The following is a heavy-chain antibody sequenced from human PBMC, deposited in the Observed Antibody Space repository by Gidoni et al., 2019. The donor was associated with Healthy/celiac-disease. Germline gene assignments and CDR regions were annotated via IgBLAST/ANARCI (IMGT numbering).Heavy chain of an antibody. V-gene: IGHV3-23*01. J-gene: IGHJ4*02. CDR3: AKDYYGSSLTLYY. Sequence: EVQLLEHGGGLVQHGGSLRLSCAASGSTFSSYAMSWVGQAPGKGLEAVSAISGSGGSTYYAYSVQGRFTISRDNSKNTLYLQMNSLRAEDTAVYYCAKDYYGSSLTLYYWGQGTLVTVSS. CDR2: ISGSGGST. D-gene: IGHD3-22*01. CDR1: GSTFSSYA.